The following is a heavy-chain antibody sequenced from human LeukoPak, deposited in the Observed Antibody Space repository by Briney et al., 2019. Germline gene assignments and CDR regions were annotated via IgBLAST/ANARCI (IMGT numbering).Heavy chain of an antibody. CDR1: GGTFSSYA. CDR3: ASHRVAAPPKFDY. J-gene: IGHJ4*02. D-gene: IGHD2-15*01. V-gene: IGHV1-69*05. CDR2: IIPIFGTA. Sequence: SVKVSCKASGGTFSSYAISWVRQAPGQGLEWMGRIIPIFGTANYAQKFQGRVTITTDESTSTAYMDLSSLRSEDTAVYYCASHRVAAPPKFDYWGQGALVTVSS.